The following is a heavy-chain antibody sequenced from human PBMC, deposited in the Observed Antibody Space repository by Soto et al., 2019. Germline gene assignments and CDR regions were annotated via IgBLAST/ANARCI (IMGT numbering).Heavy chain of an antibody. CDR3: ARDQLAKRSFDY. Sequence: SETPSLTCAVSGGSISSGGYSWSWIRQPPGKGLEWIGYIYHSGSTYYSPSLKSRVTISVDRSKNQFSLKLSSVTAADTAVYYCARDQLAKRSFDYWGPGTLVTVSS. J-gene: IGHJ4*01. D-gene: IGHD6-6*01. CDR2: IYHSGST. CDR1: GGSISSGGYS. V-gene: IGHV4-30-2*01.